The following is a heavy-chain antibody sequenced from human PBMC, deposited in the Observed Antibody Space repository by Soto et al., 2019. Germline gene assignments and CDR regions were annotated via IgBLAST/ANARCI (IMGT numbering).Heavy chain of an antibody. CDR3: ARHNSIAPGAMDV. CDR2: IDPSDSYT. CDR1: GYSFTSYW. Sequence: GQSLTLSCKGSGYSFTSYWIGWVRQMPGKGLEWMGRIDPSDSYTNYSPSFQGHVTISADKSISTDYLPWSSLKASDTAMYYSARHNSIAPGAMDVWGQGIPVTL. V-gene: IGHV5-10-1*01. D-gene: IGHD3-3*02. J-gene: IGHJ6*02.